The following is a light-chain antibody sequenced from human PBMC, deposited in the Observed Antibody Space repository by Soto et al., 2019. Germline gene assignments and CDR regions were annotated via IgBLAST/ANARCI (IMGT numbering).Light chain of an antibody. J-gene: IGKJ2*01. V-gene: IGKV3-15*01. CDR1: QSISSS. CDR3: QQYNNGPTYT. CDR2: GAS. Sequence: EIVMTQSPATLSVSPGERATLSCRASQSISSSLAWYQQKPGQAPRLLIYGASTRATGIPARFSGSGSGTEFTLTNSGLQSEDFAVYYCQQYNNGPTYTFGQGTKLEIK.